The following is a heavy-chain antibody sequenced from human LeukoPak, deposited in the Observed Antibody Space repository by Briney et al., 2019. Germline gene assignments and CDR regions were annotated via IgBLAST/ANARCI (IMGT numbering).Heavy chain of an antibody. CDR1: GGSISSGGYY. CDR2: IYHSGST. J-gene: IGHJ4*02. CDR3: ARTYLTVFDY. D-gene: IGHD4-11*01. V-gene: IGHV4-30-2*01. Sequence: SETLSLTCTVSGGSISSGGYYWSWIRQPPGKGLEWIGYIYHSGSTYYNPSLKSRVTISVDRSKNQFSLKLSSVTAADTAVYYCARTYLTVFDYWGQGTLVTVSS.